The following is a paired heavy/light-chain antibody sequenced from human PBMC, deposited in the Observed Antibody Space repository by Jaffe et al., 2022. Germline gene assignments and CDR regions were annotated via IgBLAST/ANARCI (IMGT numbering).Light chain of an antibody. CDR1: QSISSW. V-gene: IGKV1-5*03. CDR3: QQYNSFPYT. Sequence: DIQMTQSPSTLSASVGDRVTITCRASQSISSWLAWYQQKPGKAPKLLIYKASSLESGVPSRFSGSGSGTEFTLTISSLQPDDFATYYCQQYNSFPYTFGQGTKLEIK. J-gene: IGKJ2*01. CDR2: KAS.
Heavy chain of an antibody. CDR2: INPSGGST. J-gene: IGHJ1*01. Sequence: QVQLVQSGAEVKKPGASVKVSCKASGYTFTSYYMHWVRQAPGQGLEWMGIINPSGGSTSYAQKFQGRVTMTRDTSTSTVYMELSSLRSEDTAVYYCARGTLTRIVATIETQYFQHWGQGTLVTVSS. V-gene: IGHV1-46*01. D-gene: IGHD5-12*01. CDR1: GYTFTSYY. CDR3: ARGTLTRIVATIETQYFQH.